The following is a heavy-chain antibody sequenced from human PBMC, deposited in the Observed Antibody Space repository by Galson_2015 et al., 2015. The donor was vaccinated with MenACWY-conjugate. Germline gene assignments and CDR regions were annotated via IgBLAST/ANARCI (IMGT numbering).Heavy chain of an antibody. D-gene: IGHD3-22*01. CDR1: GFAFSSHG. Sequence: SLRLSCAASGFAFSSHGMHWVRQAPGKRLEWLSYISSSPEIVYYADSVKGRFTISRDNARNSLFLQMNSLTDEDTATYYCARKNSYDSSGLIDFWGPGTLVAVSS. V-gene: IGHV3-48*02. CDR2: ISSSPEIV. CDR3: ARKNSYDSSGLIDF. J-gene: IGHJ4*02.